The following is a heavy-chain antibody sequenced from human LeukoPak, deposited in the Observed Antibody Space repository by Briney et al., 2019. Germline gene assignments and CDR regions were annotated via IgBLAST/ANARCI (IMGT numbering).Heavy chain of an antibody. Sequence: ASVKVSCKASGYTFTSYDINWVRQATGQGLEWMGWMNPNSGNTGYAQKFQGRVTITRNTSISTAYMELSSLRSEDTAVYYCATGRKYSSSWYRGYYYYYMDVWGKGTTVTVSS. CDR3: ATGRKYSSSWYRGYYYYYMDV. D-gene: IGHD6-13*01. V-gene: IGHV1-8*03. CDR2: MNPNSGNT. J-gene: IGHJ6*03. CDR1: GYTFTSYD.